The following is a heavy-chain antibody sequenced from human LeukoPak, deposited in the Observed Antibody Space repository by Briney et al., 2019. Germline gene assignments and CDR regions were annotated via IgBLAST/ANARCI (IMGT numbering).Heavy chain of an antibody. J-gene: IGHJ4*02. CDR3: ARRVVGTRNVDY. Sequence: PSETLSLTCTVSGGSISSSSYYWGWIRQPPGKGLEWIGSIYYSGSTYYNPSLKSRVTISVDTSKNQFSLKLSSVTAADTAVYYCARRVVGTRNVDYWGQGTLVTVSS. CDR1: GGSISSSSYY. D-gene: IGHD1-26*01. CDR2: IYYSGST. V-gene: IGHV4-39*01.